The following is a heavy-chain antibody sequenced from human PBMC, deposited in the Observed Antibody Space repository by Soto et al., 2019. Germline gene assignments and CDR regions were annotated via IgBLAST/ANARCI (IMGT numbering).Heavy chain of an antibody. Sequence: ESGGGLVQPGGSLRLSCAVSGFTVSSNYMSWVRQAPGKGLEWVSVIYSGGSTYYADSVKGRFTISRDNTKNTLYLQMNSLRDEDTAVYYCARDPGFYWGQGTLVTVSS. J-gene: IGHJ4*02. CDR3: ARDPGFY. CDR1: GFTVSSNY. CDR2: IYSGGST. V-gene: IGHV3-66*01.